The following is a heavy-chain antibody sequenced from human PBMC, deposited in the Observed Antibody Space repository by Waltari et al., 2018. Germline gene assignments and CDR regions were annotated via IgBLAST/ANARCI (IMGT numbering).Heavy chain of an antibody. D-gene: IGHD3-16*02. CDR2: ISGRGGST. Sequence: EVQLLESGGGLVQPGGSLRLSCAASGFTFSSYAMSWVRQAPGKGLEWVSAISGRGGSTYYADSVKGRFTISRDNSKNTLYLQMNSLRAEDTAVYYCARQLHLGELSSPFDYWGQGTLVTVSS. CDR3: ARQLHLGELSSPFDY. V-gene: IGHV3-23*01. J-gene: IGHJ4*02. CDR1: GFTFSSYA.